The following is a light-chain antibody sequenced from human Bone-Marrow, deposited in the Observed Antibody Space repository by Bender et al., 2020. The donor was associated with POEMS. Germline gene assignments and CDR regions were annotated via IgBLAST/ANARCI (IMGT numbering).Light chain of an antibody. J-gene: IGLJ1*01. V-gene: IGLV2-23*02. Sequence: QSALTQAASVSGSPGQSITISCTGASSVFGTYNLFSWYQHHPGKAPKLMIYEVFKRPSGVSNRFSGSKSGNTASLTISGLQAEDEADYYCCSYAGSSTFYVFGTGTKVTVL. CDR3: CSYAGSSTFYV. CDR2: EVF. CDR1: SSVFGTYNL.